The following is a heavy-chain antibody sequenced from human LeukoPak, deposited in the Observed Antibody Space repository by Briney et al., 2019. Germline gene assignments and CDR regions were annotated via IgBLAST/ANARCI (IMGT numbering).Heavy chain of an antibody. V-gene: IGHV4-59*08. D-gene: IGHD1-26*01. CDR2: IYYSGST. J-gene: IGHJ4*02. Sequence: PSETLSLTCTVSGGSISSYYWSWIRQPPGKGLEWIGYIYYSGSTNYNPSLKSRVTISVDTSKNQFSLKLSSVTAADTAVYYCARHSGSYYFDYWGQGTLVTVSS. CDR3: ARHSGSYYFDY. CDR1: GGSISSYY.